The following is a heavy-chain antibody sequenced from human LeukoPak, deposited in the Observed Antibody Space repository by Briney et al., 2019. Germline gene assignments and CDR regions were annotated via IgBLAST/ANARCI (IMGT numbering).Heavy chain of an antibody. J-gene: IGHJ5*02. Sequence: SQTLSLTCAVSGGSISSGSSSWTWIRQPPGKDLEWIGYISHSDSTYYNPSLKSRVTISLDRSENQFSLRLSSVTAADTAVYYCARGFILTGKGWFDPWGQGTLVTVSS. CDR3: ARGFILTGKGWFDP. CDR1: GGSISSGSSS. CDR2: ISHSDST. D-gene: IGHD7-27*01. V-gene: IGHV4-30-2*01.